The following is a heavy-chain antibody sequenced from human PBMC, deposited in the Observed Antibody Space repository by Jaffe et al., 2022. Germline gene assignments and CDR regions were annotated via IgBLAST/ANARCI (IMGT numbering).Heavy chain of an antibody. CDR2: ISGSGGST. V-gene: IGHV3-23*01. CDR1: GFTFSSYA. J-gene: IGHJ3*02. Sequence: EVQLLESGGGLVQPGGSLRLSCAASGFTFSSYAMSWVRQAPGKGLEWVSVISGSGGSTYYADSVKGRFTISRDNSKNTLNLQMNSLRAEDTAVYYCAKGILRFLMAFNIWGQGTMVTVSS. D-gene: IGHD3-3*01. CDR3: AKGILRFLMAFNI.